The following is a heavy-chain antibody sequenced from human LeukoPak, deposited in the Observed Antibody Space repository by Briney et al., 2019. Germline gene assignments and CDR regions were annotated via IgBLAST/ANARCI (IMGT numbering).Heavy chain of an antibody. Sequence: PSETLSLTCAVYGGSFSGYYWSWIRQPPGKGLEWIGAINHSGSTNYNPSLKSRVTISVDTSKNQFSLKVNSVTAADTGVYYCASKSTDHGELRFDYWGQGTLVTVSS. V-gene: IGHV4-34*01. CDR1: GGSFSGYY. CDR3: ASKSTDHGELRFDY. D-gene: IGHD4-17*01. CDR2: INHSGST. J-gene: IGHJ4*02.